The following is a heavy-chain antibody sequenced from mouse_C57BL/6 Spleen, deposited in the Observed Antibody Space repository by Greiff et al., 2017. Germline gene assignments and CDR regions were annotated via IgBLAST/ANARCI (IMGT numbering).Heavy chain of an antibody. CDR2: ISSGSSTI. CDR1: GFTFSDYG. V-gene: IGHV5-17*01. CDR3: AKDSSGVWFAY. D-gene: IGHD3-2*02. Sequence: EVQLVESGGGLVKPGGSLKLSCAASGFTFSDYGMHWVRQAPEKGLEWVAYISSGSSTIYYADTVKGRFTISRDNAKNTLFLQMTSLRSEDTAMYYCAKDSSGVWFAYWGQGTLVTVSA. J-gene: IGHJ3*01.